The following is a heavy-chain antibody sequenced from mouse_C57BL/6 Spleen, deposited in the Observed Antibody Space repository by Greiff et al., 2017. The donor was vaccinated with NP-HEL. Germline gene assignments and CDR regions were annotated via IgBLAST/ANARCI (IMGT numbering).Heavy chain of an antibody. J-gene: IGHJ4*01. CDR2: IRNKANGYTT. Sequence: EVKLMESGGGLVQPGGSLSLSCAASGFTFTDYYMSWVRQPPGKALEWLGFIRNKANGYTTEYSASVKGRFTISRDNSQSILYLQMNALRAEDSATYYCARSLGHYYAMDYWGQGTSVTVSS. D-gene: IGHD3-1*01. CDR1: GFTFTDYY. V-gene: IGHV7-3*01. CDR3: ARSLGHYYAMDY.